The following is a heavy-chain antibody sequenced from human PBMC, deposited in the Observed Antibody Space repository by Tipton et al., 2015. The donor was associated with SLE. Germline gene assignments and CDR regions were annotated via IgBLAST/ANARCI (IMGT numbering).Heavy chain of an antibody. CDR1: GYSINSAYY. D-gene: IGHD3-9*01. CDR3: ARDLPDTAEYFQH. V-gene: IGHV4-38-2*02. CDR2: IYHSGSP. J-gene: IGHJ1*01. Sequence: GLVKPSETLSLTCTVSGYSINSAYYWGWIRQPPGKGLEWIGSIYHSGSPYYNPSLKSRVTISVDTSKNQFSLKLSSVTAADTAVYYCARDLPDTAEYFQHWGQGTLVTVSS.